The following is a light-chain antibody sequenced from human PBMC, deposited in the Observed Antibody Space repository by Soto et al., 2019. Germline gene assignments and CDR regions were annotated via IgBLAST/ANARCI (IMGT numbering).Light chain of an antibody. CDR2: GAS. V-gene: IGKV3-20*01. CDR3: QQYGSSPTT. CDR1: QSVSSSY. Sequence: TLSCRASQSVSSSYLAWYQQKPGQAPRLLIYGASSRATGIPDRFSGSGSGTDFTLTISRLEPEDFAVYYCQQYGSSPTTFGGGTKVDIK. J-gene: IGKJ4*01.